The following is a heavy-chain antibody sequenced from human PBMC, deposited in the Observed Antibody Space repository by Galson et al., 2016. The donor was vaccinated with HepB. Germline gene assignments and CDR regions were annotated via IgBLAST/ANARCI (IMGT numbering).Heavy chain of an antibody. CDR3: AKDLGFLEWLFFDSYYYYGMDV. D-gene: IGHD3-3*01. V-gene: IGHV3-23*01. CDR1: GFTFSSYA. CDR2: ISGSGGST. J-gene: IGHJ6*02. Sequence: LRLSCAASGFTFSSYAMSWVRQAPGKGLEWVSAISGSGGSTYYADSVKGRFTISRDNSKNTLYLQMNSLRAEDTAVYYCAKDLGFLEWLFFDSYYYYGMDVWGQGTTVTVS.